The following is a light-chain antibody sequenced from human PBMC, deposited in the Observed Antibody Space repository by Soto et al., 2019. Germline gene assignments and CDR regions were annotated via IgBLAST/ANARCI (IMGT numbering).Light chain of an antibody. Sequence: EIVLKKSPATLSLYPGERASLSCRASQSVSIFLAWYQQKPGQAPRLLMSGTSNRATGTPDRFSGSGSGTDFTLTIIRLEPEDFAVYYCQQYGSPPITFGQGTRLEIK. CDR1: QSVSIF. V-gene: IGKV3-20*01. CDR3: QQYGSPPIT. CDR2: GTS. J-gene: IGKJ5*01.